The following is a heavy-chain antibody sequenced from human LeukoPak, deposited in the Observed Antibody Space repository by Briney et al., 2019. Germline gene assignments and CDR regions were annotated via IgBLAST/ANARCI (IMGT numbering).Heavy chain of an antibody. J-gene: IGHJ4*02. CDR1: GGSISSYY. CDR3: ARDQYYYDSSGYYRFDS. Sequence: SETLSLTCTVSGGSISSYYWSWIRQPAGKGLEWIGRIHNSGGTNYNPSLKSRVTMSVDTSKNQFSLKLSSVTAADTAVYYCARDQYYYDSSGYYRFDSWGQGTLVTVSS. V-gene: IGHV4-4*07. D-gene: IGHD3-22*01. CDR2: IHNSGGT.